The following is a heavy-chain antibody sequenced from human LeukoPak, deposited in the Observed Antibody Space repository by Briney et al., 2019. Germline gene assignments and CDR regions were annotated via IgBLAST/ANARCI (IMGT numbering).Heavy chain of an antibody. D-gene: IGHD3-10*01. Sequence: GRSLRLSCAASGFTFSSYAMHWVRQAPGKGLEWVAVISYDGSNKYYADSVKGRFTISRDNSKNTLYLQMNSLRAEGTAVYYCARDRGVRGVIDYWGQGTLVTVSS. CDR3: ARDRGVRGVIDY. J-gene: IGHJ4*02. CDR2: ISYDGSNK. CDR1: GFTFSSYA. V-gene: IGHV3-30-3*01.